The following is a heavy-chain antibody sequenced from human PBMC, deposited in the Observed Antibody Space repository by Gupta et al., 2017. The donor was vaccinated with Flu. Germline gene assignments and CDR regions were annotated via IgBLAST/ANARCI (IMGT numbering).Heavy chain of an antibody. V-gene: IGHV3-49*03. CDR2: IRSKAYGGTT. CDR3: TRDVVVPAARYNWFDP. J-gene: IGHJ5*02. D-gene: IGHD2-2*01. Sequence: EVQLVESGGGLVQPGRSLSLSCTASGFTFGDYAMSWFRQAPGKGLEWVGFIRSKAYGGTTEYAASVKGRFTISRDDSKSIAYLQMNSLKTEDTAVYYCTRDVVVPAARYNWFDPWGQGTLVTVSS. CDR1: GFTFGDYA.